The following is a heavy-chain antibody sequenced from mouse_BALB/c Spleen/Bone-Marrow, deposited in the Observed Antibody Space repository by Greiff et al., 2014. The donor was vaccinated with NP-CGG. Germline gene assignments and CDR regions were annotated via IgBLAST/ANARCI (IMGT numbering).Heavy chain of an antibody. V-gene: IGHV1-20*02. CDR1: GYSFTGYF. Sequence: EVQLRQSGPELVKPGASVKISCKASGYSFTGYFMNWVMQSHGKSLEWIGRINPYNGDTFYNQKFKGKATLTVDKSSNTAHMELRSLASEDSAVYYCARIYDYDRGAWFAYWGQGTLVTVSA. CDR3: ARIYDYDRGAWFAY. CDR2: INPYNGDT. D-gene: IGHD2-4*01. J-gene: IGHJ3*01.